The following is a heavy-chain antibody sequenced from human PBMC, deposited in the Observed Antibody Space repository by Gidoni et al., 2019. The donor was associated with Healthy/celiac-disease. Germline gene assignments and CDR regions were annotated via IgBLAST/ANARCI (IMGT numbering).Heavy chain of an antibody. V-gene: IGHV3-53*01. Sequence: EVLLVESGGGLIQPGGSLRLSCAASGFTVSSNYMSWVRQAPGKGLEWVSVIYSGGSTYYADAVKGRFTISRDNSKNTRYLQMNSLRAEDTAVYYCAREPGHRRFDYWGQGTLVTVSS. CDR1: GFTVSSNY. CDR2: IYSGGST. CDR3: AREPGHRRFDY. J-gene: IGHJ4*02.